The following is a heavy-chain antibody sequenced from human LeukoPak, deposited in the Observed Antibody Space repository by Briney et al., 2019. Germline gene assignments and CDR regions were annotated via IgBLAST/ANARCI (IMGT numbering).Heavy chain of an antibody. D-gene: IGHD3-22*01. CDR3: AKTNYYDTTDDKPYTTHLDY. CDR2: ISGSDAGT. Sequence: PGGSLRLSCAASGFTFNNYAMSWVRQAPGKGLEWVSAISGSDAGTYYADSVKGRFTISRDNSNNILFLQMDSLRAEDTAMYYCAKTNYYDTTDDKPYTTHLDYWGQGALVTVSS. CDR1: GFTFNNYA. V-gene: IGHV3-23*01. J-gene: IGHJ4*02.